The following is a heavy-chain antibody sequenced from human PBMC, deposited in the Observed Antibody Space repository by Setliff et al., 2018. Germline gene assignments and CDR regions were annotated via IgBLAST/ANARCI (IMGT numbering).Heavy chain of an antibody. CDR1: GGPFSGYY. Sequence: PSETLSLTCAVYGGPFSGYYWSWIRQPPGKGLEWIGEINHSGSTNYNQSLKSRVTLSVDTSKNQFSLQLTSVTAADTAIYYCARGGGSVLPNYYYFNYMDVWGKGTTVTV. V-gene: IGHV4-34*01. CDR2: INHSGST. CDR3: ARGGGSVLPNYYYFNYMDV. D-gene: IGHD2-15*01. J-gene: IGHJ6*03.